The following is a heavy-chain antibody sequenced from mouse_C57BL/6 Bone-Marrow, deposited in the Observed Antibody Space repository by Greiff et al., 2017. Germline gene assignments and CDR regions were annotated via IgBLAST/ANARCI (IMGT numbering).Heavy chain of an antibody. D-gene: IGHD2-4*01. Sequence: VQLKQPGTELVKPGASVKLSCKASGYTFTSYWMHWVQQRPGQGLEWIGNINPSSGGTNYNEKFKSKATLTVDKSSSTAYMQLSSLTSEDSAVYFCAKGRVIYYDYDGGYYLDYWGQGTTLTVSS. J-gene: IGHJ2*01. CDR1: GYTFTSYW. V-gene: IGHV1-53*01. CDR2: INPSSGGT. CDR3: AKGRVIYYDYDGGYYLDY.